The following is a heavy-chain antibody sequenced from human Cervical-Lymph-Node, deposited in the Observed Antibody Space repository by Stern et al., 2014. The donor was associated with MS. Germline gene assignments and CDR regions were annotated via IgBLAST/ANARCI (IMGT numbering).Heavy chain of an antibody. CDR2: IYYSGST. V-gene: IGHV4-59*01. J-gene: IGHJ4*02. CDR3: ARGYYDFWSGYYLPYFDY. Sequence: QLQLQESGPGLVKPSETLSLTCTVSGGSISSYYWSWIRQPPGKGLEWIGHIYYSGSTNYNPSLKSRVTISVDTSKTQCSLKLSSVTAADTAVYYCARGYYDFWSGYYLPYFDYWGQGTLVTVSS. CDR1: GGSISSYY. D-gene: IGHD3-3*01.